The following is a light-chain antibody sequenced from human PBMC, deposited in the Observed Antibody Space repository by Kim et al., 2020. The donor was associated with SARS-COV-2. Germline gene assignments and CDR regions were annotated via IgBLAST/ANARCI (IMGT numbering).Light chain of an antibody. Sequence: SASVGDRVTSQCRASESIGTWLAWYQQKPGRAPRLLIYLASTLENGVPSRFSGTGSGTEFSLSITSLQPDDFATYYCQHYSRFPYTFGQGTKLEI. J-gene: IGKJ2*01. CDR2: LAS. CDR1: ESIGTW. CDR3: QHYSRFPYT. V-gene: IGKV1-5*03.